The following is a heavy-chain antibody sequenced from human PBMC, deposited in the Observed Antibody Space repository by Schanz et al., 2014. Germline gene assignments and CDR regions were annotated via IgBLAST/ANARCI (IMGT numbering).Heavy chain of an antibody. CDR1: GFTFSSYA. CDR3: AKDPSHGDYDYYFDY. CDR2: ISASGGST. J-gene: IGHJ4*02. D-gene: IGHD3-22*01. V-gene: IGHV3-23*04. Sequence: VQLVESGGGVVQFGRSLRLSCAASGFTFSSYAMSWVRQAPGKGLEWVSAISASGGSTYYADSVKGRFTISRDNSKNILYLQMNSLRAEDTAVYYCAKDPSHGDYDYYFDYWGQGTLVTVSS.